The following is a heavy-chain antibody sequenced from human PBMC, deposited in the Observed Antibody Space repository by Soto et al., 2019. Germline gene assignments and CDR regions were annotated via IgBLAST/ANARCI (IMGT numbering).Heavy chain of an antibody. CDR3: ARDYYYDSSGYYYGDDPPSDY. D-gene: IGHD3-22*01. CDR2: ISAYNGNT. CDR1: GYTFTSYG. Sequence: GASVKVSCKASGYTFTSYGISWVRQAPGQGLEWMGWISAYNGNTNYAQKLQGRVTMTTDTSTSAAYMELRSLRSDDTAVYYCARDYYYDSSGYYYGDDPPSDYWGQGTLVTVSS. J-gene: IGHJ4*02. V-gene: IGHV1-18*01.